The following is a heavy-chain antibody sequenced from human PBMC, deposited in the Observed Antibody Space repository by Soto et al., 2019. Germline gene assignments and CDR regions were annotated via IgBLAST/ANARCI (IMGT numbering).Heavy chain of an antibody. D-gene: IGHD1-20*01. V-gene: IGHV1-58*02. Sequence: SVKVSCKASGFTFTSSAMQWVRQARGQRLEWIGWIVVGSGNTNYAQKFQERVTITRDMSTSTAYMELSSLRSEDTAVYYCAARFNSGGLYFHDDWGQGTLVTVSS. CDR1: GFTFTSSA. J-gene: IGHJ4*02. CDR3: AARFNSGGLYFHDD. CDR2: IVVGSGNT.